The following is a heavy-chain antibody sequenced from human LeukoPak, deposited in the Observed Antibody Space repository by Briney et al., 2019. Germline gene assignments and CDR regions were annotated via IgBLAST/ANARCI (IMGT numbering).Heavy chain of an antibody. V-gene: IGHV3-20*01. Sequence: GGSLRLSCAASGFTVSSNYMSWVRQAPGKGLEWVSGINWNGGSTGYADSVKGRFTISRDNAKNSLYLQMNSLRAEDTALYHCARVSNVVTPAYYYYMDVWGKGTTVTVSS. D-gene: IGHD3-22*01. CDR1: GFTVSSNY. CDR2: INWNGGST. CDR3: ARVSNVVTPAYYYYMDV. J-gene: IGHJ6*03.